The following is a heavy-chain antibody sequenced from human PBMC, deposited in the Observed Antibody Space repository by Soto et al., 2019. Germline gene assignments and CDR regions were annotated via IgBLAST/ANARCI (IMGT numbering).Heavy chain of an antibody. J-gene: IGHJ5*02. CDR3: AHSRIKHYDGSGSYYVNWFYP. D-gene: IGHD3-10*01. CDR1: GFSLSTSGVG. Sequence: QITLKESGPTLVKPTQTLTLTCTFSGFSLSTSGVGVGWIRQPPGKALEWLALIYWDDDKRYSPSLKSRLTIPKNTSKNHRVLRMTNRYPVDTSAYSSAHSRIKHYDGSGSYYVNWFYPWSQGTLVTVSS. V-gene: IGHV2-5*02. CDR2: IYWDDDK.